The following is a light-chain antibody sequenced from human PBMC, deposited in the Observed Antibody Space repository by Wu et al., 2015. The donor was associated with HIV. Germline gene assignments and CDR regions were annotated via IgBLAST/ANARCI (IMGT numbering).Light chain of an antibody. CDR1: QSVSSY. CDR2: DAS. J-gene: IGKJ5*01. Sequence: ERVMTQAPATLSVSPGERATLSCRASQSVSSYLAWYQHKPGQAPRLLIYDASDRATGISARFSGSGSGTEFTLTISSLEPEDSAFYYCQHRFNWPLIFGQGXDWRLN. V-gene: IGKV3-11*01. CDR3: QHRFNWPLI.